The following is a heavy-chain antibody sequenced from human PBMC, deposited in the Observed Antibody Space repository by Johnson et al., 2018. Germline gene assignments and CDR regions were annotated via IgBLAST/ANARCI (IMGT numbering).Heavy chain of an antibody. CDR2: ISYDGTDK. V-gene: IGHV3-30*04. CDR3: ARGLRYYGSGSYSQSFYYMDV. D-gene: IGHD3-10*01. CDR1: GFTFSSFA. J-gene: IGHJ6*03. Sequence: QVQLVESGGGVVQPGRSLRLSCAASGFTFSSFAMHWVRHTTGKGLEWVALISYDGTDKYSADSVKGRFTISRDNSKDKLYLQMNSLRVEDTAVYYCARGLRYYGSGSYSQSFYYMDVWGKGTTVTVSS.